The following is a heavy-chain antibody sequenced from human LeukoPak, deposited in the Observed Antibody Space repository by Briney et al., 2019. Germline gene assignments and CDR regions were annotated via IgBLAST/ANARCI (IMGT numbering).Heavy chain of an antibody. J-gene: IGHJ4*02. CDR3: ARDRSIWSGHFDY. Sequence: GGSLRLSCAASGFTFSSYWMSWVRQAPGKGLEWVANIKQDGSEKYYVDSVKGRFTISRDNAKNSLYLQMNSLRAEDTAVYYCARDRSIWSGHFDYWGQGTLVTVSS. V-gene: IGHV3-7*01. D-gene: IGHD3-3*01. CDR2: IKQDGSEK. CDR1: GFTFSSYW.